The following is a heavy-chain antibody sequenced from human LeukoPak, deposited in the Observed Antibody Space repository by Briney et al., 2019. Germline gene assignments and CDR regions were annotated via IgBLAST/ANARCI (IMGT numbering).Heavy chain of an antibody. J-gene: IGHJ4*02. CDR2: ISSSSSYI. CDR3: ARNGDYDILTGYGY. V-gene: IGHV3-21*01. CDR1: GFTFSSYS. Sequence: GGSLRLSCAASGFTFSSYSMNWVRQAPGKGLEWVPSISSSSSYIYYADSVKGRFTISRDNAKNSLYLQMNSLRAEDTAVYYCARNGDYDILTGYGYWGQGTLVTVSS. D-gene: IGHD3-9*01.